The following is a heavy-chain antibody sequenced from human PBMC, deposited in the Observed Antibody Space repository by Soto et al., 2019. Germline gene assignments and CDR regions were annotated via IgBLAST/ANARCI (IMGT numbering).Heavy chain of an antibody. CDR1: GGTFSSYA. J-gene: IGHJ5*02. V-gene: IGHV1-69*12. CDR3: ARDPSLGVGATRAWFAP. CDR2: IIPIFGTA. D-gene: IGHD1-26*01. Sequence: QVQLVQSGAEVKKPGSSVKVSCKASGGTFSSYAISWVRQAPGQGLEWMGGIIPIFGTANHAQKFQGRVTITAXXAXRXXVMELGSPRSEATAVYDRARDPSLGVGATRAWFAPWGQGTLVTVSS.